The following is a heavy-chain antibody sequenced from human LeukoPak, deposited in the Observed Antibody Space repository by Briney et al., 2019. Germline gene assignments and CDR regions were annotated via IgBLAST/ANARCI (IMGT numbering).Heavy chain of an antibody. CDR1: GFTFSSYA. V-gene: IGHV3-23*01. CDR2: ISGSGGST. Sequence: GGSLRLSCAASGFTFSSYAMSWVRQAPGKGLEWVSAISGSGGSTYYADSVKGRFTISRDNSKNTLYLQMNSLRAEDTAVYYCANHHYYDSSGYYPHWYFDLWGRGTLVTVSS. J-gene: IGHJ2*01. D-gene: IGHD3-22*01. CDR3: ANHHYYDSSGYYPHWYFDL.